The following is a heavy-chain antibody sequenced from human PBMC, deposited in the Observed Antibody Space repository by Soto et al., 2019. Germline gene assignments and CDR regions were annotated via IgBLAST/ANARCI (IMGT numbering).Heavy chain of an antibody. CDR1: GGTFSSYA. V-gene: IGHV1-69*06. J-gene: IGHJ5*02. Sequence: QVQLVQSGAEVKKPGSSVKVSCKASGGTFSSYAISWLRQAPGQGREWMGGIIPIFGTANYAQKFQGRVTITADKSTSTAYMELSSLRSEDTAVYYGATEGGGTGTKVWFDPWGQGTLVTVSS. D-gene: IGHD1-7*01. CDR3: ATEGGGTGTKVWFDP. CDR2: IIPIFGTA.